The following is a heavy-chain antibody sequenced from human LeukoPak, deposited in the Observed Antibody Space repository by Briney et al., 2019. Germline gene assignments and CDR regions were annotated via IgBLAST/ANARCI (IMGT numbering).Heavy chain of an antibody. CDR1: GFTFGSYA. V-gene: IGHV3-30-3*01. D-gene: IGHD3-22*01. Sequence: GGSLGLSCAASGFTFGSYAMHWVRQAPGKGLEWVAVISYDGSNKYYADSVKGRFTISRDNSKNTLYLQMNSLRAEDTAVYYCSRDLRSLSSGYYYDLFDYWGQGTLVTVSS. CDR3: SRDLRSLSSGYYYDLFDY. CDR2: ISYDGSNK. J-gene: IGHJ4*02.